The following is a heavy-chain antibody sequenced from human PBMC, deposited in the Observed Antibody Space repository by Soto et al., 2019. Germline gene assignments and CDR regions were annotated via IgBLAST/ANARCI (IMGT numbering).Heavy chain of an antibody. D-gene: IGHD3-3*01. J-gene: IGHJ4*02. Sequence: GASVKVSCKASGGTFSSYAISWVRQAPGQGLEWMGGIIPIFGTANYAQKFQGRVTITADESTSTAYMELSSLRSEDTAVYYCATKHYDFWSGYRYQFDYWGQGTLVTVSS. CDR3: ATKHYDFWSGYRYQFDY. CDR1: GGTFSSYA. V-gene: IGHV1-69*13. CDR2: IIPIFGTA.